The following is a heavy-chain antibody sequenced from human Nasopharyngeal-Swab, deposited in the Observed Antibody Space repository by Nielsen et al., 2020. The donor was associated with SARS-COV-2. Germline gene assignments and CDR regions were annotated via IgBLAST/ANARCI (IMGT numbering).Heavy chain of an antibody. J-gene: IGHJ6*02. V-gene: IGHV4-4*07. CDR3: ARGSRFTIFGVVPDYYYGMDV. CDR2: IYTSGSI. Sequence: SETLSLTCTVSGGSISSYYWSWIRQPAGKGLEWIGRIYTSGSINYNPSLKSRVTMSVDTSKNQFSLKLSSVTAADTAVYYCARGSRFTIFGVVPDYYYGMDVWGQGTTVTVSS. CDR1: GGSISSYY. D-gene: IGHD3-3*01.